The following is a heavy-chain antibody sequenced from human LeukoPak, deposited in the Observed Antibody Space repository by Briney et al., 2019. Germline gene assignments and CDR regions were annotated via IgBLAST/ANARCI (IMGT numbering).Heavy chain of an antibody. CDR3: ARTLGYCSGGSCYLNWFDP. J-gene: IGHJ5*02. D-gene: IGHD2-15*01. CDR2: INPSGDST. Sequence: ASVKVSCKASGYTFTSYDMHWVRQAPGQGLEWMGIINPSGDSTSYAQKFQGRVTMTTDTSTSTGYMELRSLRSDDTAVYYCARTLGYCSGGSCYLNWFDPWGQGTLVTVSS. V-gene: IGHV1-46*01. CDR1: GYTFTSYD.